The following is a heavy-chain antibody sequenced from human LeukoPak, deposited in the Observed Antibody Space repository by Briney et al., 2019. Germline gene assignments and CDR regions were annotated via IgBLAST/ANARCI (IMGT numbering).Heavy chain of an antibody. Sequence: GGSLRLSCAASGFTFSNAWMSWVRQAPGKGLEWVGRIKSKTDGGTTEYAAAVKGRFTISRDDSKNTLYLQMNSLKTEDTAVYYCTTTPLWFGELDNYYYYCMDVWGKGTTVTVSS. J-gene: IGHJ6*04. CDR1: GFTFSNAW. V-gene: IGHV3-15*01. CDR3: TTTPLWFGELDNYYYYCMDV. D-gene: IGHD3-10*01. CDR2: IKSKTDGGTT.